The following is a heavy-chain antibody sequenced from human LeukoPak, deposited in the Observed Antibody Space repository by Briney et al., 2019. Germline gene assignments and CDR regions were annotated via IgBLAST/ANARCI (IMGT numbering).Heavy chain of an antibody. CDR3: ARDLSPVVRASPMGY. V-gene: IGHV3-30*03. Sequence: GGSLRLSCAASGFTFTSYGMHWVRQAPGKGLEWVALMTYDGYYKYYSDSVKGRFTISSDTSKNTMYLQMNSLRAEDTAVYYCARDLSPVVRASPMGYWGQGTLVTVSS. CDR2: MTYDGYYK. D-gene: IGHD3-10*01. J-gene: IGHJ4*02. CDR1: GFTFTSYG.